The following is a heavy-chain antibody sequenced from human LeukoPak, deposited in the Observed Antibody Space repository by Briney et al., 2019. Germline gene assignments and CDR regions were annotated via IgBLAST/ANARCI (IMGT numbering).Heavy chain of an antibody. V-gene: IGHV1-18*01. CDR2: ISAYNGNT. CDR1: GYTFTSYG. CDR3: ARDQRYSSGVDY. D-gene: IGHD6-19*01. Sequence: ASVKVSCKASGYTFTSYGISWVRQAPGQGLEWMGWISAYNGNTNCAQKFQGRVTITADKSTSTAYMELSSLRSEDTAVYYCARDQRYSSGVDYWGQGTLVTVSS. J-gene: IGHJ4*02.